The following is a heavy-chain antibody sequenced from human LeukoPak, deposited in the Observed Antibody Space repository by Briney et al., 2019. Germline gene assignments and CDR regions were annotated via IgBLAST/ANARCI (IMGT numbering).Heavy chain of an antibody. J-gene: IGHJ4*02. D-gene: IGHD1-26*01. V-gene: IGHV3-30*18. Sequence: PGRSLRLSCAASGFTFSSYGMHWVRQAPGKGLEWVAVISYDGSNKYYADSVKGRFTISRDNSKNTLYLQMNSLRAEDTAVYYCAKARIVGAIFDYWGQGTQVTVSS. CDR1: GFTFSSYG. CDR2: ISYDGSNK. CDR3: AKARIVGAIFDY.